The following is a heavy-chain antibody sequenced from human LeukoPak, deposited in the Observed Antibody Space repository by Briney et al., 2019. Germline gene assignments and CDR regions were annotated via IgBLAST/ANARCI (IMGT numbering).Heavy chain of an antibody. CDR3: ARLNKPGWFDP. D-gene: IGHD1-14*01. CDR1: GGSISSGSYY. Sequence: PSETLSLTCTVSGGSISSGSYYWSWIRQPAGKGLEWIGRIYTSGSTNYNPSLKSRVTMSVDTSKNQFSLKLSSVTAADTAVYYCARLNKPGWFDPWGQGTLVTVSS. J-gene: IGHJ5*02. CDR2: IYTSGST. V-gene: IGHV4-61*02.